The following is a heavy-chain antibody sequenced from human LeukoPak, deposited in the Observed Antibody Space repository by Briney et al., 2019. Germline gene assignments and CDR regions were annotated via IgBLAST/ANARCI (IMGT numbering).Heavy chain of an antibody. V-gene: IGHV1-8*03. Sequence: ASVKVSCKASGYTFTNNDINWVRQATGQGLEWMGWMNPNSGNTGYAQKFQGRVTITSNASISTSYMELSSLRSEDTAVYYCARASDIVATPFDYWGRGTLVTVSS. CDR2: MNPNSGNT. D-gene: IGHD5-12*01. J-gene: IGHJ4*02. CDR3: ARASDIVATPFDY. CDR1: GYTFTNND.